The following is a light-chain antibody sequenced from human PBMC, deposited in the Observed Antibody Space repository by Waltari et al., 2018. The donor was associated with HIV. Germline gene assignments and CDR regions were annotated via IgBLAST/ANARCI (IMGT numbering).Light chain of an antibody. CDR1: SSAVGSYTY. V-gene: IGLV2-11*01. CDR2: DVD. J-gene: IGLJ1*01. CDR3: CSYTGTYTRYV. Sequence: QSALPQPRSVSGSPGQSVTISCTGPSSAVGSYTYVSWYHLRPGKDPKLRIHDVDKRPSGVPDRFSGSKSGNTASLTISGLQAEDEADYYCCSYTGTYTRYVFGTGAKVTVL.